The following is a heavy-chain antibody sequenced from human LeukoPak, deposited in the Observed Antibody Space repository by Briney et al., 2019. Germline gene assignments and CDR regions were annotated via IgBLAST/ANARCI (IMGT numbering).Heavy chain of an antibody. J-gene: IGHJ3*01. CDR1: GYTFATSS. V-gene: IGHV1-18*01. CDR2: ISPNSGNT. D-gene: IGHD1-1*01. Sequence: GASVKVSCKASGYTFATSSITWVRQAPGQRLEWMGWISPNSGNTYYVQKLQGRVSMTTDTSTSTAYMELRSLTSDDTAVYYCARERDSNNWWGPFDVWGQGTMVAVSS. CDR3: ARERDSNNWWGPFDV.